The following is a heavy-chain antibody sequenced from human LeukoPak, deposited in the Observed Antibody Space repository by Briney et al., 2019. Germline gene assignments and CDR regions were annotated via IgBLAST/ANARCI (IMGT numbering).Heavy chain of an antibody. Sequence: GASVKVSCKASGYTFTSYAMNWVRQAPGQGLEWMGWINPNSGGTNYAQKFQGRVTMTRDTSTSTVYMELSSLRSEDTAVYYCARGRFRPQDPFDYWGQGTLVTVSS. D-gene: IGHD2-15*01. V-gene: IGHV1-2*02. CDR2: INPNSGGT. CDR3: ARGRFRPQDPFDY. CDR1: GYTFTSYA. J-gene: IGHJ4*02.